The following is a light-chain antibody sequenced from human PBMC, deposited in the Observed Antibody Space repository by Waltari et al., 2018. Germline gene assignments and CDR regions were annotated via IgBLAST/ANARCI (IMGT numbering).Light chain of an antibody. Sequence: TQSPSTLSASVGDRVTLTCRASQSVARNWLAWYQQKPGQAPRLLIYDASSRATGIPDRFSGSESGTDFTLTISRLEPEDLSVYYCQQYGDLPWTFGQGTKVEIK. CDR3: QQYGDLPWT. J-gene: IGKJ1*01. V-gene: IGKV3-20*01. CDR2: DAS. CDR1: QSVARNW.